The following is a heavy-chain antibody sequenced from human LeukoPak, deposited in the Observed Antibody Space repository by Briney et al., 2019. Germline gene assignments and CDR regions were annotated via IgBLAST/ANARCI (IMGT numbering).Heavy chain of an antibody. Sequence: SETLSLTCAVYGGSFSGYYWSWIRQPPGKGLEWIGEINHSGSTNYNPSLKSRVTISVDTSKNQFSLKLSSATAADTAVYYCARGLRDYVFDYWGQGTLVTVSS. CDR1: GGSFSGYY. CDR3: ARGLRDYVFDY. D-gene: IGHD4-17*01. J-gene: IGHJ4*02. V-gene: IGHV4-34*01. CDR2: INHSGST.